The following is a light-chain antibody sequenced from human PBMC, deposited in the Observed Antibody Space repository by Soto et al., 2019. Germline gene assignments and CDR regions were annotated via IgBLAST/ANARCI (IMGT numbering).Light chain of an antibody. CDR1: QGISSS. CDR2: ATS. V-gene: IGKV1-9*01. Sequence: IQLTQSPSSLSASVGDRVTITCRASQGISSSLAWYQQKPGKAPKLLIYATSTLQSGVPSRFSGSGSGTDFTLTISSLQSEDVAVYYCQQYYTNSWSFGQGTKVDIK. J-gene: IGKJ1*01. CDR3: QQYYTNSWS.